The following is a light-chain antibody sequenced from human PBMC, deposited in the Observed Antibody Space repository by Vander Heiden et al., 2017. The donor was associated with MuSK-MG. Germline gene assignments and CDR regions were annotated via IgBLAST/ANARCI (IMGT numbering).Light chain of an antibody. CDR3: QQDGSSRWT. J-gene: IGKJ1*01. Sequence: DIVLTQSPGTVSLSPGQRATLSCRASQSVSSSYLAWYQQKPGQAPRLLIFGAPARATGIPDRFSGSGSGTDFTLTISRLEPEDFAVYYCQQDGSSRWTFGQRTKVEIK. CDR1: QSVSSSY. CDR2: GAP. V-gene: IGKV3-20*01.